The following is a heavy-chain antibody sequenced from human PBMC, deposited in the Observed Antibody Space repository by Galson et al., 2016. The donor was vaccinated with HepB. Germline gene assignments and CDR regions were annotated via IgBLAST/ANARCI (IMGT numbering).Heavy chain of an antibody. D-gene: IGHD2-15*01. V-gene: IGHV3-30*18. CDR2: ISHDGTNK. CDR3: AKGADYSGNHYFDY. J-gene: IGHJ4*02. Sequence: SLRLSCAASGFTFSRFGMHWVRQAPGQGLEWVAVISHDGTNKYSADSVKGRYTISRDNSKNMLYLEVNSLRPDDTAVYYCAKGADYSGNHYFDYWGQGTLVTVSS. CDR1: GFTFSRFG.